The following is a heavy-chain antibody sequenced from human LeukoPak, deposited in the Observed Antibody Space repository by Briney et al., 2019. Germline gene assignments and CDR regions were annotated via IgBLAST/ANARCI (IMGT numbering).Heavy chain of an antibody. CDR3: ARQRKYCSSTSCYKGGWFDP. CDR1: GYSISSGYY. J-gene: IGHJ5*02. V-gene: IGHV4-38-2*02. CDR2: IYHSGST. D-gene: IGHD2-2*02. Sequence: SETLSLTCTVSGYSISSGYYWGWIRQPPGKGLEWIGSIYHSGSTYYNPSLKSRVTISVDTSKNQFSLKLSSVTAADTAVYYCARQRKYCSSTSCYKGGWFDPWGQGTLVTVSS.